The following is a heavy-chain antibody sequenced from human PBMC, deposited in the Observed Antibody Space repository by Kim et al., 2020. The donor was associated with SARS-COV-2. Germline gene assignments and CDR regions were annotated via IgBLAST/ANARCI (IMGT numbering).Heavy chain of an antibody. CDR1: GFIFSNYG. D-gene: IGHD3-10*01. V-gene: IGHV3-33*05. Sequence: GGSLRLSCAASGFIFSNYGMHWVRQAPGKGLEWVAVISYDGTKKYYANSVKGRFTISRDNSKNKLYLQMNSLRAEDTAVYYCARRSDGSGIYSRFYYYAMDVWGQGTTVTVSS. CDR3: ARRSDGSGIYSRFYYYAMDV. CDR2: ISYDGTKK. J-gene: IGHJ6*02.